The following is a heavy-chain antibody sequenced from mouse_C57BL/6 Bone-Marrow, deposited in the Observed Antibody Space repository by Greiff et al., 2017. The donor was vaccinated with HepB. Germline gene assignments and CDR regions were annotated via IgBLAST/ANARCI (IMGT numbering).Heavy chain of an antibody. J-gene: IGHJ1*03. CDR1: GYAFSSYW. V-gene: IGHV1-81*01. D-gene: IGHD1-1*01. CDR2: IYPRSGNT. CDR3: ARLYYYGSSHWYFDV. Sequence: QVQLQQSGAELVKPGASVKISCEASGYAFSSYWMNWVKQRTGQGLEWIGAIYPRSGNTYYNEKFKGKATLTADKSSSTAYMELRSLTSEDSAVYFCARLYYYGSSHWYFDVWGTGTTVTVSS.